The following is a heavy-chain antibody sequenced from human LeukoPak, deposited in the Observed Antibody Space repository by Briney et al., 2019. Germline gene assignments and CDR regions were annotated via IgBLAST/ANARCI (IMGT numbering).Heavy chain of an antibody. CDR3: ARPYYYDSRIDP. J-gene: IGHJ5*02. Sequence: SETLSLTCAVYGGSFSGYYWSWIRQPPGKGLEWIGEINHSGSTNYNPSLKSRVTISVDTSKNQLSLKLTSVTAADTAVYYCARPYYYDSRIDPWGQGTLVTVSS. V-gene: IGHV4-34*01. CDR1: GGSFSGYY. D-gene: IGHD3-22*01. CDR2: INHSGST.